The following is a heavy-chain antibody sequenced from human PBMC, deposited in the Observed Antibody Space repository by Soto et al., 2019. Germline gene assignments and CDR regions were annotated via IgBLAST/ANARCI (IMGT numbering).Heavy chain of an antibody. CDR2: ISYDGSNK. D-gene: IGHD3-9*01. CDR1: GFTFSSYG. CDR3: AKLVTDALGYY. J-gene: IGHJ4*02. Sequence: QVQLVESGGGVVQPGRSLRLSCAASGFTFSSYGMHWVRQAPGKGLEWVAVISYDGSNKYYGDSVKGRFTISRDNSKNTLYLQMNSLRAEDTAVYYCAKLVTDALGYYWGQGTLVTVSS. V-gene: IGHV3-30*18.